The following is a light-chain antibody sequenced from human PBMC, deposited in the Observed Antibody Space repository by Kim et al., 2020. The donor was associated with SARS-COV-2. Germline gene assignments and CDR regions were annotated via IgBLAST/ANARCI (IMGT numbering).Light chain of an antibody. CDR1: QSVLYSANNQNY. CDR3: QQYYSTPYT. Sequence: RGTRNGRSSQSVLYSANNQNYLAWYQQKPGQPPKLLIYWASTREYGVPDRFSGSGSGTDFTLTISSLQAEDVAVYYCQQYYSTPYTFGQGTKLEI. J-gene: IGKJ2*01. CDR2: WAS. V-gene: IGKV4-1*01.